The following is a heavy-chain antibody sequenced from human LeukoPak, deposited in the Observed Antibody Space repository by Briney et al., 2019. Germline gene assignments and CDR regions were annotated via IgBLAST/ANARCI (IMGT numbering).Heavy chain of an antibody. CDR1: GYSISSGYY. J-gene: IGHJ3*02. CDR2: IYHSGST. D-gene: IGHD3-22*01. Sequence: SETLSLTCTVSGYSISSGYYWGWIRQPPGKGLEWIGSIYHSGSTYYNPSLKSRVTMSLDTSKNQFSLKLSSVTAADTAVYYCAGDGPYYYDSSGYYDAFDIWGQGTMVTVSS. V-gene: IGHV4-38-2*02. CDR3: AGDGPYYYDSSGYYDAFDI.